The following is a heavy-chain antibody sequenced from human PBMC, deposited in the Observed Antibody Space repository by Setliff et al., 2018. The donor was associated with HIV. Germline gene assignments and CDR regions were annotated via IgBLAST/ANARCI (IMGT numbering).Heavy chain of an antibody. V-gene: IGHV1-2*02. CDR3: ARDSGSYCTNGVCAPGYYMDV. J-gene: IGHJ6*03. CDR2: IDPKSGGT. Sequence: GASVTVSCKASGYTFSGSYMHWVRQAPGRGLEWVAWIDPKSGGTGFAQKFLGRVTVTRDTSIATAYMELSSLTSDYTAVYYCARDSGSYCTNGVCAPGYYMDVWGKGTTVTVSS. D-gene: IGHD2-8*01. CDR1: GYTFSGSY.